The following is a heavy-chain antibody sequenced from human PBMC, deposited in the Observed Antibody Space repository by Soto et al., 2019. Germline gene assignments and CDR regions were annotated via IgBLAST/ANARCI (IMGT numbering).Heavy chain of an antibody. D-gene: IGHD4-4*01. CDR1: GGSISSYY. V-gene: IGHV4-59*08. Sequence: PSETLSLTCTVSGGSISSYYWSWIRQPPGKGLEWIGYIYYSGSTNYNPSLKSRVTISVDTSKNQFSLKLSSVTAADTAVYYCARHDPASNYDRYYYMDVWGKGTTVTVSS. CDR3: ARHDPASNYDRYYYMDV. CDR2: IYYSGST. J-gene: IGHJ6*03.